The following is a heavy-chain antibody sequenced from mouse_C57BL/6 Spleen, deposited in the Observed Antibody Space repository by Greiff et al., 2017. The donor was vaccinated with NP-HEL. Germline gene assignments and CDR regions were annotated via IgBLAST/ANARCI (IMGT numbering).Heavy chain of an antibody. Sequence: QVQLQQPGAELVRPGSSVKLSCKASGYTFTSYWMHWVKQRPIQGLEWIGNIDPSDSETHYNQKFKDKATLTVDKSSSTAYMQLSSLTSEDSAVYYCARRRVDYDGYYFDDWGQGTTLTVSS. CDR1: GYTFTSYW. CDR2: IDPSDSET. D-gene: IGHD2-4*01. V-gene: IGHV1-52*01. J-gene: IGHJ2*01. CDR3: ARRRVDYDGYYFDD.